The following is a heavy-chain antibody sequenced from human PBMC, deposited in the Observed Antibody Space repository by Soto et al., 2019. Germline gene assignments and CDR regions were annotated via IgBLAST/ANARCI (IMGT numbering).Heavy chain of an antibody. D-gene: IGHD3-9*01. Sequence: GASVKVSCKASGYTFTSYGISWVRQAPGQGLEWMGWISAYNGNTNYAQKLQGRVTMTTDTSTSTAYMELRSLRSDDTAVYYCARVRHYDILTGRYLFDYWGQGTLVTVSS. CDR3: ARVRHYDILTGRYLFDY. CDR2: ISAYNGNT. CDR1: GYTFTSYG. V-gene: IGHV1-18*01. J-gene: IGHJ4*02.